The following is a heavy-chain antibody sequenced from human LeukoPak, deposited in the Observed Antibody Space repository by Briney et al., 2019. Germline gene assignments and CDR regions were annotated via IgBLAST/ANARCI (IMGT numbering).Heavy chain of an antibody. D-gene: IGHD2-2*01. CDR1: GFTFSSNA. Sequence: GGSLRLSCAPSGFTFSSNAMSWGRQAPGDGLEWGSAISGSGGSTYYADSVKGGFTLSRENSKSTLYLQMNSPTAEDAAVYYCASLYCRTTTCYAGYWGQGTLVTVSS. CDR3: ASLYCRTTTCYAGY. CDR2: ISGSGGST. V-gene: IGHV3-23*01. J-gene: IGHJ4*02.